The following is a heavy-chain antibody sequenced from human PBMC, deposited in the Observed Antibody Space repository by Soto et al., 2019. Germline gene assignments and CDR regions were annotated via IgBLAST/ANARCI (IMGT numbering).Heavy chain of an antibody. J-gene: IGHJ4*02. V-gene: IGHV3-23*01. CDR2: ISGSGSNT. D-gene: IGHD6-6*01. CDR3: ARVAAARPGDY. CDR1: GFTFRSHD. Sequence: GSLRLSCEASGFTFRSHDMSGVRQAPGKELEWVATISGSGSNTHYTDSVKGRFIISKDNAKNTMYLQMDSLRAEDTAVYYCARVAAARPGDYWGQGTLVTVYS.